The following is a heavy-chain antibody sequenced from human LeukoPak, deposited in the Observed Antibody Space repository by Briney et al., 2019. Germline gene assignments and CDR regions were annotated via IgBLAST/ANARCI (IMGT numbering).Heavy chain of an antibody. J-gene: IGHJ4*02. D-gene: IGHD5-18*01. V-gene: IGHV1-18*01. Sequence: GASVKVSCKASGYTFTSYGISWVRQAPGQGLEWMGWISAYNGNTNYAQKLQGRVTMTTDTSTSTADMELRSLRSDDTAVYYCARDRDTAMVTHFDYWGQGTLVTVSS. CDR1: GYTFTSYG. CDR3: ARDRDTAMVTHFDY. CDR2: ISAYNGNT.